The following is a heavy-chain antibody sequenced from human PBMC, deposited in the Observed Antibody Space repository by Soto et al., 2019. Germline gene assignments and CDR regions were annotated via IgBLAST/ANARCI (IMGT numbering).Heavy chain of an antibody. CDR3: ARGMTMVRGVPDY. CDR2: IYYSGST. Sequence: LSLTCTVSGGSISSGGYYWSWILQHPGKGLEWIGYIYYSGSTYYNPSLKSRVTISVDTSKSQFSLKLSSVTAADTAVYYCARGMTMVRGVPDYWGQGTLVTVSS. V-gene: IGHV4-31*03. J-gene: IGHJ4*02. CDR1: GGSISSGGYY. D-gene: IGHD3-10*01.